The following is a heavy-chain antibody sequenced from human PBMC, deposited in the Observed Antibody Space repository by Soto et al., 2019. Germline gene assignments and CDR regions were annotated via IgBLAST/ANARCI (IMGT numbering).Heavy chain of an antibody. CDR1: GFTFSSHA. CDR2: ISGWGGST. Sequence: GGSLRLSCAASGFTFSSHAMSWVRQAPGKGLEWVSVISGWGGSTFYADSVKGRFTISRDNSKNTLYLQMNSLRAEDTAVYYCAKDQGYYDSSGYHFDAFDIWGQGTMVPVSS. J-gene: IGHJ3*02. V-gene: IGHV3-23*01. CDR3: AKDQGYYDSSGYHFDAFDI. D-gene: IGHD3-22*01.